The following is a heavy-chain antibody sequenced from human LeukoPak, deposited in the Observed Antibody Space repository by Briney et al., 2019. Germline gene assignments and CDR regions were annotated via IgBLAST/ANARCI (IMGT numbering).Heavy chain of an antibody. D-gene: IGHD6-6*01. J-gene: IGHJ6*02. CDR1: GYTFTSYG. Sequence: GASVKVSCKASGYTFTSYGISWVRQAPGQGLEWMGWISAYNGNTNYAQKLQGRVTMTTDTSTSTAYMELRSLRSDDKAVYYCARGFIAAPRLRYYGMDVWGQGPTVTISS. CDR2: ISAYNGNT. CDR3: ARGFIAAPRLRYYGMDV. V-gene: IGHV1-18*01.